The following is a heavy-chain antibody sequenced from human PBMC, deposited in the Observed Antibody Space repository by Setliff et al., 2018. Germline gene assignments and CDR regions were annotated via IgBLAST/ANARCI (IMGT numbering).Heavy chain of an antibody. CDR3: ARDVFPYHYEGAFDI. Sequence: ASVKVSCKASGYTFTSHYMHWVRQAPGLGLEWMGTVNPSSGRTSYAQKFQGRVTMTRDTSTSTVYMDMSSLRSEDTAVYYCARDVFPYHYEGAFDIWGQGTMVTVS. CDR2: VNPSSGRT. J-gene: IGHJ3*02. V-gene: IGHV1-46*01. D-gene: IGHD3-22*01. CDR1: GYTFTSHY.